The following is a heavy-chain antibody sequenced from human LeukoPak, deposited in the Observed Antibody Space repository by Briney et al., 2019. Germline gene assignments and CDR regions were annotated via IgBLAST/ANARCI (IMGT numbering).Heavy chain of an antibody. CDR2: ISTSSTYI. J-gene: IGHJ4*02. D-gene: IGHD1-26*01. CDR1: GFTFSDYN. CDR3: ARGGSGNFYY. Sequence: GGSLRLSCAASGFTFSDYNMNWVRQAPGKGLEWVSVISTSSTYIYYADSVKGRFTISRDNAKNTLYLQMTSLRAEDTAVYYCARGGSGNFYYWGQGTLVTVSS. V-gene: IGHV3-21*01.